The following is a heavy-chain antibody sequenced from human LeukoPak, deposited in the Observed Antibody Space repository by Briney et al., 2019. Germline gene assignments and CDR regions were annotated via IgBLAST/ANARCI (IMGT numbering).Heavy chain of an antibody. D-gene: IGHD5-24*01. CDR1: GFTFNSPA. Sequence: GGSLTLSCAASGFTFNSPAMSWVHQAPGKGLECAAAISDTGRLSYCADSVNGRFTISRDNSKNTLSLQMNSLRAADTAVYYCAKGGLRDGYSSASWGQGTLITVSS. CDR3: AKGGLRDGYSSAS. CDR2: ISDTGRLS. V-gene: IGHV3-23*01. J-gene: IGHJ5*02.